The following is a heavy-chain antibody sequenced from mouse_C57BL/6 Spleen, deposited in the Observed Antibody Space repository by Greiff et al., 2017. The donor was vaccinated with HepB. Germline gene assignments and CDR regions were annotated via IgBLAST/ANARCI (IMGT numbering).Heavy chain of an antibody. CDR2: ISSGGDYI. V-gene: IGHV5-9-1*02. D-gene: IGHD1-1*01. Sequence: EVQRVESGEGLVKPGGSLKLSCAASGFTFSSYAMSWVRQTPEKRLEWVAYISSGGDYIYYADTVKGRFTISRDSARNTLYLQMSSLKSEDTAMYYCTREGGITAGAYWGQGTLVTVSA. J-gene: IGHJ3*01. CDR3: TREGGITAGAY. CDR1: GFTFSSYA.